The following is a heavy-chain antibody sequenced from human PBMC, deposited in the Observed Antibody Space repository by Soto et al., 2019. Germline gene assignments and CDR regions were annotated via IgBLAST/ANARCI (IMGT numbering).Heavy chain of an antibody. Sequence: GASVQVSCTASGYPFTSYGISWVRQAPGQGLEWMGWISAYNGNTNYAQKLQGRVTMTTDTSTSTAYMELRSLRSDDTAVYYCARDWSPGLVIGYIYYYYGLDVCGQGSMLTGSS. V-gene: IGHV1-18*04. CDR2: ISAYNGNT. CDR3: ARDWSPGLVIGYIYYYYGLDV. D-gene: IGHD2-21*01. CDR1: GYPFTSYG. J-gene: IGHJ6*02.